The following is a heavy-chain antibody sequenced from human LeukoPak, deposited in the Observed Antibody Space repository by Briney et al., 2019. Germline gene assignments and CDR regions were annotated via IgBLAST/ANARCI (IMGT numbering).Heavy chain of an antibody. V-gene: IGHV1-2*04. CDR2: ISPNSGGT. CDR1: GYTFTGYY. D-gene: IGHD6-13*01. Sequence: ASVKVSCKASGYTFTGYYMHWVRQAPGQGLEWMGWISPNSGGTNYAQKFQGWVTMTRDTSISTAYMELSRLRSDDTAVYYCARGIAAAGSSVDYWGQGTLVTVSS. J-gene: IGHJ4*02. CDR3: ARGIAAAGSSVDY.